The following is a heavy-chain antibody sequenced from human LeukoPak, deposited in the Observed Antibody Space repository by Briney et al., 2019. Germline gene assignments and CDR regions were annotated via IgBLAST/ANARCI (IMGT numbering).Heavy chain of an antibody. CDR3: ASAEGLVRDHYYYYYMDV. CDR2: INHSGST. CDR1: GGSISSGGYS. D-gene: IGHD6-19*01. J-gene: IGHJ6*03. Sequence: KTSETLSLTCAVSGGSISSGGYSWSWIRQPPGKGLEWIGEINHSGSTNYNPSLKSRVTISVDTSKNQFSLKLSSVTAADTAVYYCASAEGLVRDHYYYYYMDVWGKGTTVTVSS. V-gene: IGHV4-34*01.